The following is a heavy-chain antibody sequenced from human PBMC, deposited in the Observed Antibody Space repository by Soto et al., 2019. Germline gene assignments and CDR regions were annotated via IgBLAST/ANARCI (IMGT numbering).Heavy chain of an antibody. CDR1: GFTFSDYY. V-gene: IGHV3-11*01. CDR3: ARVAGTDTGKTSEFDP. Sequence: GGSLRLSCAASGFTFSDYYMSWIRQAPGKGLEWVSYISSSGSTIYYADSVKGRFTISRDNAKNSLYLQMNSLRAEDTAVYYCARVAGTDTGKTSEFDPWGQGTLVTVSS. D-gene: IGHD1-1*01. CDR2: ISSSGSTI. J-gene: IGHJ5*02.